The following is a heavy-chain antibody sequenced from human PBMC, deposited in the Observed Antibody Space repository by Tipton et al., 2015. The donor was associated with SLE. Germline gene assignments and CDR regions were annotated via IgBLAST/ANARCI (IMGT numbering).Heavy chain of an antibody. CDR3: AYSQAFDI. J-gene: IGHJ3*02. V-gene: IGHV4-59*08. Sequence: LRLSCTLSGGSISTYYWSWIRQPPGKGLEWIGYIYYSGTTNNNPSLKSRVTISVDTSKNQFSLKLSSVTAADTAVYYCAYSQAFDIWGQGTMVTVSS. D-gene: IGHD2-21*01. CDR1: GGSISTYY. CDR2: IYYSGTT.